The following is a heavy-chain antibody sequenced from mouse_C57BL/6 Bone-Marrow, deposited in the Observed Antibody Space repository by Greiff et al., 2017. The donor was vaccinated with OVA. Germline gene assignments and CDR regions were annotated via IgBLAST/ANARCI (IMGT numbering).Heavy chain of an antibody. D-gene: IGHD2-5*01. CDR1: GYTFTSYW. V-gene: IGHV1-64*01. Sequence: VQLQQPGAELVKPGASVKLSCKASGYTFTSYWMHWVKQRPGQGLEWIGMIHPNSGSTNYNEKFKSKATLTVDKSSSTAYMQLSSLTSEDSAVYYCARGAYYSRYFDVWGTGTTVTVSS. J-gene: IGHJ1*03. CDR3: ARGAYYSRYFDV. CDR2: IHPNSGST.